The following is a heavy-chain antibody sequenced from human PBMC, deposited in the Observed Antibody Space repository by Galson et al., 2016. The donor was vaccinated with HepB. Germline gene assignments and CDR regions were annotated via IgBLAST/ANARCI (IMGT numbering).Heavy chain of an antibody. D-gene: IGHD2-8*01. CDR3: ARAKWGWFDP. CDR1: GDSVSSNSAA. Sequence: CAISGDSVSSNSAAWNWIRQSPSRGLEWLGRTYYRSKWYHHYAVSVKSRILINPDTSKNHFSLQLNSVTPEDTAVYYCARAKWGWFDPWGQGTLVTVSS. V-gene: IGHV6-1*01. CDR2: TYYRSKWYH. J-gene: IGHJ5*02.